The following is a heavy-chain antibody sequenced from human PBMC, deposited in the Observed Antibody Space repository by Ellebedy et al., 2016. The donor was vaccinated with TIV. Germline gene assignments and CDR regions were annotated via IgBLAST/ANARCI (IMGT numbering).Heavy chain of an antibody. V-gene: IGHV5-10-1*01. CDR2: INPSGSDT. D-gene: IGHD5-24*01. CDR3: ATQLERRGGASS. J-gene: IGHJ5*02. Sequence: GESLKISCKGSGYNFASYWISWVRQMPGKGLEWMGKINPSGSDTNYSPSFQGHVSFSADTSISTAYLQWSGLKASDTAMYYCATQLERRGGASSWGQGTLVTVSS. CDR1: GYNFASYW.